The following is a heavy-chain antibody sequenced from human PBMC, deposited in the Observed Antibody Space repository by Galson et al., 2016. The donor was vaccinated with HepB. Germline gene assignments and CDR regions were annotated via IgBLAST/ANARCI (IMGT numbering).Heavy chain of an antibody. J-gene: IGHJ3*01. D-gene: IGHD4-17*01. CDR3: ARDPNGDYFGAFDF. V-gene: IGHV3-23*01. CDR2: VTGSGSWT. Sequence: SLRLSCAASGFTFSTYAMTWVRQAPGKGLEWVSSVTGSGSWTYYADSVKGRLTISRDNSKNTLHLQMNSLRAEDTAAYYCARDPNGDYFGAFDFWGQGTMVTVSS. CDR1: GFTFSTYA.